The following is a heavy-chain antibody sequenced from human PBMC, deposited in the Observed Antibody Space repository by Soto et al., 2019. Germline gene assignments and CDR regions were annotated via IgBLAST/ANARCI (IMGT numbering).Heavy chain of an antibody. CDR3: ARCSLVVVPAPGFDP. CDR1: GGSISSGGYY. Sequence: PSETLSLTCTVSGGSISSGGYYWSWILQHPGKGLEWIGYIYYSGTTYYNPSLKSRVTISVDTSKNQFSLKLSSVSAADTALYYCARCSLVVVPAPGFDPWGPGTLVTVSS. J-gene: IGHJ5*02. V-gene: IGHV4-31*03. D-gene: IGHD2-2*01. CDR2: IYYSGTT.